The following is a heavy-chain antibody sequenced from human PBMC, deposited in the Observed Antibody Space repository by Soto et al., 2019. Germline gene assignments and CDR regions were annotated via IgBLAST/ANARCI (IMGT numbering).Heavy chain of an antibody. D-gene: IGHD4-17*01. CDR3: ARGDYGEYRMYYFDS. J-gene: IGHJ4*02. V-gene: IGHV4-31*03. Sequence: PSETLSLTCTVSGGSISSGGYYWSWIRQHPGKGLEWIGYIYYSGSTYYNPSLKSRVTISVDTSKNQFSLKLSSVTAADTAVYYCARGDYGEYRMYYFDSWGQGTLVTVSS. CDR1: GGSISSGGYY. CDR2: IYYSGST.